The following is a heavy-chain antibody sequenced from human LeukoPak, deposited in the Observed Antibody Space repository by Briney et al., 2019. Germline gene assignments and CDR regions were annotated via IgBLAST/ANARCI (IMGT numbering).Heavy chain of an antibody. CDR1: GFTFSSYA. J-gene: IGHJ4*02. Sequence: PGGSLRLSCAATGFTFSSYAMSWVRQAPGKGLEWVSAISGSGGSTYYADSVKGRFTISRDNSKNTLYLQMNSLRAEDTAVYYCAKPTSSSSGYFDYWGQGTLVTVSS. CDR2: ISGSGGST. V-gene: IGHV3-23*01. CDR3: AKPTSSSSGYFDY. D-gene: IGHD6-13*01.